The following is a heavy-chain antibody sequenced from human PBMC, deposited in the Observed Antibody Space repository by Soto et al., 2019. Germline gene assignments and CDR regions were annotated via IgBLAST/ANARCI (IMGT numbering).Heavy chain of an antibody. V-gene: IGHV3-7*01. CDR3: VIVSRQRRDTTVTSGLGSPAGTPFGSRYS. J-gene: IGHJ5*01. D-gene: IGHD6-19*01. Sequence: GTGLEWLATIKTDASEKKYVDSVKGRFTVSRDNAKNSLYLQMDSLRAEDTAVYYCVIVSRQRRDTTVTSGLGSPAGTPFGSRYS. CDR2: IKTDASEK.